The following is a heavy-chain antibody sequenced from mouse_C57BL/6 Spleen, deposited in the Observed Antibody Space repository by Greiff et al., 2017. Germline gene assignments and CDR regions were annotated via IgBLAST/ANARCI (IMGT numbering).Heavy chain of an antibody. CDR2: IYPGSGNT. J-gene: IGHJ1*03. V-gene: IGHV1-76*01. Sequence: VQGVESGAELVRPGASVKLSCKASGYTFTDYYINWVKQRPGQGLEWIARIYPGSGNTYYNEKFKGKATLTAEKSSSTAYMQLSSLTSEDSAVYFCARGITTVAHWYFDVWGTGTTVTVSS. CDR1: GYTFTDYY. D-gene: IGHD1-1*01. CDR3: ARGITTVAHWYFDV.